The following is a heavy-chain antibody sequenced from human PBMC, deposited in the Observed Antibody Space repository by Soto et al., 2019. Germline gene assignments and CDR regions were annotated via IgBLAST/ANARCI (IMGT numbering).Heavy chain of an antibody. D-gene: IGHD3-10*01. CDR2: ISGSGGMT. J-gene: IGHJ4*02. V-gene: IGHV3-23*01. Sequence: EVQLLESGGGLVQPGGSLRLSCAASGFTFSSYVMSWVRQAPGKGLEWVSVISGSGGMTHYADCVKGRFTISRDNSQNTLYLHMNSLRAEDTAVYYCANPLWFGELSNWGQGTLVTVSS. CDR1: GFTFSSYV. CDR3: ANPLWFGELSN.